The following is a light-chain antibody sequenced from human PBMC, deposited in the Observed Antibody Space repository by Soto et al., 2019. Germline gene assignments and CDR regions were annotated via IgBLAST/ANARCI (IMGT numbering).Light chain of an antibody. CDR1: SSDVGGYNF. V-gene: IGLV2-11*01. CDR2: DVT. Sequence: QSALTQSRSVSGSPGQSVTISCTGTSSDVGGYNFVSWYQQYPGKAPKLIIYDVTKRPSGVPDRLSGSKSGNTASLTISGLQTDDEADYYCCSYAGSYTHVFGTGTKLTVL. CDR3: CSYAGSYTHV. J-gene: IGLJ1*01.